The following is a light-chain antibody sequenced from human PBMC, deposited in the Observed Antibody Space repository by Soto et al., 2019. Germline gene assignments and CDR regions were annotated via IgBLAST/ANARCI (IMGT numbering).Light chain of an antibody. Sequence: DIQMTQSPSTLSASIGERVTITCRASQSVDTWLAWYQQKPGKAPKLLIYKASSLQTGVPSRFSGSGSGTAFTLTISSLQPDDFATYYCQHYSSMFGQGTKVEIK. CDR1: QSVDTW. CDR3: QHYSSM. J-gene: IGKJ1*01. V-gene: IGKV1-5*03. CDR2: KAS.